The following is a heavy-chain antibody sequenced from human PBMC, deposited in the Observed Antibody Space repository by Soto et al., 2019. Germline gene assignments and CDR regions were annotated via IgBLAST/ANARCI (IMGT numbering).Heavy chain of an antibody. D-gene: IGHD3-3*01. Sequence: QVQLQESGPGLVKPSGTLSLTCAVSGGSISSSNWWSWVRQPPGKGLEWIGEIYHSGSTNYNPSRKSRVTISVDKSKKQFSLKLSSVTAADTAVYYCARYYDFWSGYSKRGGWFDPWGQGTLVTVSS. J-gene: IGHJ5*02. V-gene: IGHV4-4*02. CDR2: IYHSGST. CDR3: ARYYDFWSGYSKRGGWFDP. CDR1: GGSISSSNW.